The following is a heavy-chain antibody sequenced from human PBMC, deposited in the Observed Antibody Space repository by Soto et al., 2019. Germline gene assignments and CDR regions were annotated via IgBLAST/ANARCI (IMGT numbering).Heavy chain of an antibody. V-gene: IGHV3-30*18. CDR1: GFTFSKHG. D-gene: IGHD6-19*01. J-gene: IGHJ4*02. CDR2: ISYDGSNQ. Sequence: LRLSCAASGFTFSKHGIHWVRQAPGKGLEWVAVISYDGSNQYYADSVKGRFTISRDNSKNTVYLQMTTLRREDAAVYYCAKAHGYSSGWRADSWGQGTQVTVSS. CDR3: AKAHGYSSGWRADS.